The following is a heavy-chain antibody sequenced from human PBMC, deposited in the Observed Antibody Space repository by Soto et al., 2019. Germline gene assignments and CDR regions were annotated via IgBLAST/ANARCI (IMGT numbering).Heavy chain of an antibody. CDR2: IYSGGST. Sequence: EVQLVESGGGLVQPGGSLRLSCAASGFTVSSNYMSWVRQAPGKGLEWVSVIYSGGSTYYADSVKGRFTISRDNSKNTLNLQMKRLRAEDTAVYYWANIVVVPAAIWCYYYYMDVWGKGTTVTVSS. CDR3: ANIVVVPAAIWCYYYYMDV. V-gene: IGHV3-66*01. J-gene: IGHJ6*03. D-gene: IGHD2-2*01. CDR1: GFTVSSNY.